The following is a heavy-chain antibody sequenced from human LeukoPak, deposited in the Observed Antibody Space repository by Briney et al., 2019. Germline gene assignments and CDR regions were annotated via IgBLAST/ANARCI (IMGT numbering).Heavy chain of an antibody. D-gene: IGHD2-15*01. V-gene: IGHV1-69-2*01. CDR2: VDPEDGET. Sequence: AASVKVSCKVSGYTFTDYYMHWVQQAPGKGLEWMGLVDPEDGETIYAEKFQGRVTITADTSTSTAYMEVRSLRSDDTAVYYCARLSPPIASFCSGGTCYSGGFDPWGQGTLVTVSS. CDR3: ARLSPPIASFCSGGTCYSGGFDP. J-gene: IGHJ5*02. CDR1: GYTFTDYY.